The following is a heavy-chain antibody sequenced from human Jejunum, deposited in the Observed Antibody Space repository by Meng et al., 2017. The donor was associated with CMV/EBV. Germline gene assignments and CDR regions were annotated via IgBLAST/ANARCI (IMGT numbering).Heavy chain of an antibody. CDR2: ISGASTYI. D-gene: IGHD4/OR15-4a*01. Sequence: GCTFSSYHMIWVSRAPGRGLEWVSSISGASTYIYLTDSVEGRFTISRDNAKNSVYLEMNSLRVEDTAVYYCTRAYDYGDPNWFDPWGQGTLVTVSS. CDR3: TRAYDYGDPNWFDP. J-gene: IGHJ5*02. CDR1: GCTFSSYH. V-gene: IGHV3-21*06.